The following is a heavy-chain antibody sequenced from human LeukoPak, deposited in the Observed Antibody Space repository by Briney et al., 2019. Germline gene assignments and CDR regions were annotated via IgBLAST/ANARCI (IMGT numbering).Heavy chain of an antibody. CDR3: AREYGGNGIDY. J-gene: IGHJ4*02. CDR2: INHSGST. V-gene: IGHV4-34*01. CDR1: GGSFSGYY. Sequence: SETLSLTCAVYGGSFSGYYWSWIRQPPGKGLGWIGEINHSGSTNYNPSLKSRVTISVDTSKKQFSLKLSSVTAADTAVYYCAREYGGNGIDYWGQGTLVTVSS. D-gene: IGHD4-23*01.